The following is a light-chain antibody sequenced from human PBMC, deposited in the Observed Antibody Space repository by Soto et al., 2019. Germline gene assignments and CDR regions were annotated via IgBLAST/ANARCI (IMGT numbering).Light chain of an antibody. CDR2: TSS. J-gene: IGKJ4*01. CDR1: QGIGNY. CDR3: QKHDSVPLT. V-gene: IGKV1-27*01. Sequence: DIQMTQSPSSLSASVGDRVTITCRASQGIGNYLAWYQQKPGKVPKLLIYTSSTLQSGVPSRFSGSGSGTDFTLTISSLQPEDVATYYCQKHDSVPLTFGGGTKVEIK.